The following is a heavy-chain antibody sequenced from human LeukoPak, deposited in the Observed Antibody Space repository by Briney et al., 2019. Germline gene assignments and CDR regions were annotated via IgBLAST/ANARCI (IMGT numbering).Heavy chain of an antibody. CDR1: GFTFGDYA. J-gene: IGHJ4*02. CDR2: IRSKAYGGTT. V-gene: IGHV3-49*04. D-gene: IGHD3-22*01. Sequence: HPGGSLRLSCTASGFTFGDYAMSWVRQAPGKGLEWVGFIRSKAYGGTTEYAASVEGRFTISRDDSKSIAYLQMNSLKTEDTAVYYCTRAPHYYDSRAPQGYWGQGTLVTVSS. CDR3: TRAPHYYDSRAPQGY.